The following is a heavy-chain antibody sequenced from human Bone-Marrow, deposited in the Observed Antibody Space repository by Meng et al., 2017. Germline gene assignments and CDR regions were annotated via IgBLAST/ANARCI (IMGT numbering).Heavy chain of an antibody. V-gene: IGHV4-34*01. D-gene: IGHD2/OR15-2a*01. Sequence: QVQLQQWGAGLLKPSETLSLTCDVSGASLNGYYWTWIRQHPGKGLEWIGEINHSGSPDYNTALKSRVTTSVDTSKNQFSLKLSSVTAADTAVYYCARGQLILRNWGQGTLVTVSS. CDR1: GASLNGYY. J-gene: IGHJ4*02. CDR3: ARGQLILRN. CDR2: INHSGSP.